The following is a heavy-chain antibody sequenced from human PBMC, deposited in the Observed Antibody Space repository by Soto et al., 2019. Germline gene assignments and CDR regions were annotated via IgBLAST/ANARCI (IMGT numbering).Heavy chain of an antibody. CDR2: ISAYNGNT. D-gene: IGHD3-22*01. J-gene: IGHJ3*02. V-gene: IGHV1-18*04. CDR3: ARDTPYYYDSSGWAAFDI. CDR1: GYTFTSYG. Sequence: ASVKVSCKASGYTFTSYGISWVRQAPGQGLEWMGWISAYNGNTNYAQKLQGRVTMTTDTSTSTAYMELRSLRSDDTAVYYCARDTPYYYDSSGWAAFDIWGQGTMVTVSS.